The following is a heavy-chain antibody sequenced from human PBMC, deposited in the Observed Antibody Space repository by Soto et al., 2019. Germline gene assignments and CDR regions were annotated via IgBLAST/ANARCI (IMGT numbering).Heavy chain of an antibody. J-gene: IGHJ6*02. CDR3: ASNYLYYYGSGNTNYYGMDV. CDR1: GYTFTSYG. D-gene: IGHD3-10*01. V-gene: IGHV1-18*01. CDR2: ISAYNGNT. Sequence: QVQLVQSGAEVKKPGASVKVSCKASGYTFTSYGISWERQAPGQGLEWMGWISAYNGNTNYAQKLQGRVTMTTDTSTSTAYMELRSLRSDDTAVYYCASNYLYYYGSGNTNYYGMDVWGQGTTVTVSS.